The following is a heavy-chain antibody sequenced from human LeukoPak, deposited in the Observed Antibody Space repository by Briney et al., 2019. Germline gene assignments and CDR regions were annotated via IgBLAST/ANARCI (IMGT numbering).Heavy chain of an antibody. CDR3: ARIAAPGLA. CDR2: VYYSGST. J-gene: IGHJ5*02. Sequence: PSETLSLTCSVSGASIDRSTYYWGWIRQPPGKGLEWIGSVYYSGSTYYNSALKSRVSISVDTSRNQFSPKLYSVTAADTSVYFCARIAAPGLAWGQGTLVTVSS. V-gene: IGHV4-39*01. CDR1: GASIDRSTYY. D-gene: IGHD6-25*01.